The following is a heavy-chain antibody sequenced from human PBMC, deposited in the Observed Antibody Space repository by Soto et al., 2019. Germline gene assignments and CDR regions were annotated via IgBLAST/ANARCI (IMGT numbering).Heavy chain of an antibody. Sequence: QVQLQQWGAGLLKPSETLSLTCAVYGGSFSGYYWSWIRQPPGKGLEWIGEINHSGSTNYNPSLKSRVTISVDTSKNQFSLKLSSVTAADTAVYYCARSYTVTTSNWFDPWAREPWSPSPQ. CDR2: INHSGST. V-gene: IGHV4-34*01. CDR1: GGSFSGYY. CDR3: ARSYTVTTSNWFDP. J-gene: IGHJ5*02. D-gene: IGHD4-17*01.